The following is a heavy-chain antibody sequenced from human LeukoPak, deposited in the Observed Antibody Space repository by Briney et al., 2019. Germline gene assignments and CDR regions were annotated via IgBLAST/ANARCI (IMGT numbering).Heavy chain of an antibody. CDR1: GDSITRGGDF. D-gene: IGHD5-12*01. J-gene: IGHJ4*02. V-gene: IGHV4-31*03. CDR3: ARVDSIVAKDFDY. CDR2: IYYSGNT. Sequence: SETLSLTCTVSGDSITRGGDFWSWIRQHPGKGLEWIGHIYYSGNTHYNPTLKSRVTISRGTSKNQFSLKLSSVTAADTAVYYCARVDSIVAKDFDYWGQGTLVTVSS.